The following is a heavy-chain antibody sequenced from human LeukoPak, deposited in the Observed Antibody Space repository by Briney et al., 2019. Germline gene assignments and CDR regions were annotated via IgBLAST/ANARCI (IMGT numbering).Heavy chain of an antibody. CDR3: ARAIAAAGTGPYYFDY. CDR2: INPNSGGT. D-gene: IGHD6-13*01. Sequence: ASVKVSCKASGYTFTGYYMHRVRQAPGQGLEWIGWINPNSGGTNYAQKFQGWVTMTRDTSISTAYMELSRLRSDDTAVYYCARAIAAAGTGPYYFDYWGQGTLVTVSS. J-gene: IGHJ4*02. CDR1: GYTFTGYY. V-gene: IGHV1-2*04.